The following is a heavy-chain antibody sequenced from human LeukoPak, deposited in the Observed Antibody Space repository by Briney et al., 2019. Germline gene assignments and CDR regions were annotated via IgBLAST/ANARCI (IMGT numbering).Heavy chain of an antibody. Sequence: RPGGSLRLSCAASGFTFSSYAMSWVRQAPGKGLEWVSAISGSGGSTYYADSVKGRFTISRDNSKKTEYLQMNSLRAEDTAVYYCAKRSGSNWGPSDAFDFWGQGTMVTVSS. J-gene: IGHJ3*01. CDR1: GFTFSSYA. D-gene: IGHD7-27*01. CDR2: ISGSGGST. CDR3: AKRSGSNWGPSDAFDF. V-gene: IGHV3-23*01.